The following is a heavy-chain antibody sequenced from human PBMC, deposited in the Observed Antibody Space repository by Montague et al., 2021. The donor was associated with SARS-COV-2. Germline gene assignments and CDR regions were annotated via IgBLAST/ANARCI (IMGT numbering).Heavy chain of an antibody. CDR3: ARGTGCYINGWYHDY. Sequence: SETLSLTCTVSGGSISSYYWSWIRQPPGKGLEWIGYIYYSGSTNXNPSLKSRVTISVDTSKSQVSLKLSSVTAADTAVYYCARGTGCYINGWYHDYWGQGTLVTVSS. D-gene: IGHD6-13*01. CDR1: GGSISSYY. CDR2: IYYSGST. V-gene: IGHV4-59*01. J-gene: IGHJ4*02.